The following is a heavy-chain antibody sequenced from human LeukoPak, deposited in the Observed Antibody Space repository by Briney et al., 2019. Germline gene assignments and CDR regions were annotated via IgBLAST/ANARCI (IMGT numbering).Heavy chain of an antibody. CDR1: GGSISSYY. V-gene: IGHV4-4*07. CDR3: ARDNPKQLVAPHDAFDT. CDR2: IYYSGST. D-gene: IGHD6-13*01. J-gene: IGHJ3*02. Sequence: SETLSLTCTVSGGSISSYYWSWIRQPAGKGLEWIGSIYYSGSTYYNPSLKSRVTISVDTSKNQFSLKLSSVTAADTAVYYCARDNPKQLVAPHDAFDTWGQGTMVTVSS.